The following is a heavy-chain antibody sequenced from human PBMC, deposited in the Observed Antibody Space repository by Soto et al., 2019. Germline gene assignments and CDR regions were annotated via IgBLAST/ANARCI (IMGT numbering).Heavy chain of an antibody. CDR3: ARDKRIDYGDYVSQEALDY. D-gene: IGHD4-17*01. V-gene: IGHV3-33*01. CDR1: GFTFSSYG. J-gene: IGHJ4*02. Sequence: VQLVESGGGVVQPGRSLRLSCAASGFTFSSYGMHWVRQAPGKGLEWVAVIWYDGSNKYYADSVKGRFTISRDNSKNTLYLQMNSLRAEDTAVYYCARDKRIDYGDYVSQEALDYWGQGTLVTVSS. CDR2: IWYDGSNK.